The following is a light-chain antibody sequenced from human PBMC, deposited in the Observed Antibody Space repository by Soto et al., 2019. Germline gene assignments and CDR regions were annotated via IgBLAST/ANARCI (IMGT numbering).Light chain of an antibody. Sequence: DIPMTQSPSSLSASVGDRVTITCRASQGIYDYLAWYQQKPGKVPKLLIYAASTLQSGVPSRFSGSGSGTDFTLTISSLQPEDVATYYCQKYNSAPTFGQGTKVEIK. J-gene: IGKJ1*01. V-gene: IGKV1-27*01. CDR1: QGIYDY. CDR2: AAS. CDR3: QKYNSAPT.